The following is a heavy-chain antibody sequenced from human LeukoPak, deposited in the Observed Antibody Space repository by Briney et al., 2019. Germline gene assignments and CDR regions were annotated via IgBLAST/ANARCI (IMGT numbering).Heavy chain of an antibody. CDR2: INHSGST. V-gene: IGHV4-34*01. Sequence: PAETLSLTCTVSGGSISSYYWSWIRQLPGKGLEWIGEINHSGSTNYNPSLKSRVTISVDTSKNQFSLKLSSVTAADTAVYYCARARARAADTYYYDRRRLGFDYWGQGTLVTVSS. D-gene: IGHD3-22*01. CDR3: ARARARAADTYYYDRRRLGFDY. CDR1: GGSISSYY. J-gene: IGHJ4*02.